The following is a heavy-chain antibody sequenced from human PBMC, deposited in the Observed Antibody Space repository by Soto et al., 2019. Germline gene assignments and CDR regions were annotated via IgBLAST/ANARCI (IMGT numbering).Heavy chain of an antibody. CDR3: ARVFVEHYYDSSGYYYPDY. D-gene: IGHD3-22*01. CDR2: IYYSENT. Sequence: SETLSLTCTVSGGSISSSSNHWSWIRQHPGKGLEWIGNIYYSENTYYNPSLKSRVTISVDTSKNQFSLKLSSVTAADTAVYYCARVFVEHYYDSSGYYYPDYWGQGTLVTVSS. J-gene: IGHJ4*02. V-gene: IGHV4-39*07. CDR1: GGSISSSSNH.